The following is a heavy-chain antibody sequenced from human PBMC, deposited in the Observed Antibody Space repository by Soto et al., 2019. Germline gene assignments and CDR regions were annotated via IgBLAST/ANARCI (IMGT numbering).Heavy chain of an antibody. CDR2: IDPSDSYT. J-gene: IGHJ6*02. Sequence: GESLKISCKGSGYSFTSYWISWVRQMPGKGLEWMGRIDPSDSYTNYSPSFQGHVTISADKSISTAYLQWSSLKASDTAMYYCARHGSGFYYYYGMDVWGQGTTVTVSS. CDR3: ARHGSGFYYYYGMDV. CDR1: GYSFTSYW. V-gene: IGHV5-10-1*01. D-gene: IGHD3-10*01.